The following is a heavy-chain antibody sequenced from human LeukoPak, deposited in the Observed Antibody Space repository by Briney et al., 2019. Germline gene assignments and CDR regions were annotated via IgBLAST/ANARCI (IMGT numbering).Heavy chain of an antibody. Sequence: SETLSLTCNVSGDSFNCCRCTLIRQPPGKGLEWIGYIYYSGSTNYNPSLKSRVTISVDTSKNQFSLKLSSVTAADTAVYYCARSEDFWSGVDYWGQGTLVTVSS. CDR2: IYYSGST. CDR1: GDSFNCCR. V-gene: IGHV4-59*08. J-gene: IGHJ4*02. CDR3: ARSEDFWSGVDY. D-gene: IGHD3-3*01.